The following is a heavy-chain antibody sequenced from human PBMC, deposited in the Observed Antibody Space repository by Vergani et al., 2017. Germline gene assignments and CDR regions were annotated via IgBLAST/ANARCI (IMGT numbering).Heavy chain of an antibody. V-gene: IGHV3-9*02. CDR3: AKXLGTSSGGGWFDP. CDR1: GFTSAGYA. CDR2: ISWNSNSI. Sequence: EVQLEESGGGLVLPGRSLGLSCVASGFTSAGYAIHWVRQAPGKGLEWVSGISWNSNSIGYADSVKGRFTISRDNAKNSLYLQMNSLRAEDTALYYCAKXLGTSSGGGWFDPWGQGTLVTVSS. D-gene: IGHD6-6*01. J-gene: IGHJ5*02.